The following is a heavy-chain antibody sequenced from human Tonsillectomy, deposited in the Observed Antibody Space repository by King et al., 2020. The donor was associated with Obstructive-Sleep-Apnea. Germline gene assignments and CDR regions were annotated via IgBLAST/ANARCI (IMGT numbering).Heavy chain of an antibody. D-gene: IGHD3-9*01. CDR3: ARDPSFLRYFDSLPFDY. J-gene: IGHJ4*02. Sequence: VQLVESGGGVVQPGRSLRLSCAASGFTFSSYAMHWVRHAPGKGLEWVAVISYDGSNKYYADSVKGRFTISRDNSKNTLYLQMNSLRAEDTAVYYCARDPSFLRYFDSLPFDYWGQGTLVTVSS. V-gene: IGHV3-30-3*01. CDR2: ISYDGSNK. CDR1: GFTFSSYA.